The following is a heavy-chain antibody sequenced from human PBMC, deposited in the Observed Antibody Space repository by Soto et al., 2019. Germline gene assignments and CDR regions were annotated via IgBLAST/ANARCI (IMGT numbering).Heavy chain of an antibody. V-gene: IGHV4-34*01. CDR2: INHSGST. CDR1: GGSFSVYY. D-gene: IGHD6-19*01. Sequence: SETLSLTCAVYGGSFSVYYWSLIRQPPGKGLEWIGEINHSGSTNYNPSLKSRVTISVDTSKNQFSLKPSSVTAADTAVYYCARGLKYSSGLDWYFDLWGRGTLVTVSS. J-gene: IGHJ2*01. CDR3: ARGLKYSSGLDWYFDL.